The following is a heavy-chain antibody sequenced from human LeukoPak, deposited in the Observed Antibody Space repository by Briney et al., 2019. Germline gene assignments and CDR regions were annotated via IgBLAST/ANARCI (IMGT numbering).Heavy chain of an antibody. CDR3: ARRQRQIAAVTDY. CDR1: GGSISSSSYY. V-gene: IGHV4-39*01. CDR2: IYYSGST. J-gene: IGHJ4*02. D-gene: IGHD6-13*01. Sequence: SETLSLTCTVSGGSISSSSYYWGWIRQPPGKGLERIGSIYYSGSTYYNPSLKSRVAISVDTSNNQFSLKLSSVTAADTAVYYCARRQRQIAAVTDYWGQGTLVTVSS.